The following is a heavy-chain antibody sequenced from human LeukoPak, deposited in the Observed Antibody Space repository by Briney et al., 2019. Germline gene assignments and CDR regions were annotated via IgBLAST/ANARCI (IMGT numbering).Heavy chain of an antibody. J-gene: IGHJ6*03. CDR1: GYSISSGYY. CDR2: INHSGST. Sequence: SETLSLTCTVSGYSISSGYYWGWIRQPPGKGLEWIGEINHSGSTNYNPSLKSRVTISVDTSKNQFSLKLSSVTAADTAVYYCARGKVFGSGSYRYYYYMDVWGKGTTVTVSS. D-gene: IGHD3-10*01. V-gene: IGHV4-38-2*02. CDR3: ARGKVFGSGSYRYYYYMDV.